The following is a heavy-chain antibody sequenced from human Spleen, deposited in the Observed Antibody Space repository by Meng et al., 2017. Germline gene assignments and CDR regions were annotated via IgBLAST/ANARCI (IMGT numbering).Heavy chain of an antibody. D-gene: IGHD4-17*01. CDR1: GFTFSSYG. CDR2: IWYDGSNK. CDR3: ARSLGVYGDYPYFDY. Sequence: GESLKISCAASGFTFSSYGMHWVRQAPGKGLEWVAVIWYDGSNKYYADSVKGRFTISRDNSKNTLYLQMNSLRAEDTAVYYCARSLGVYGDYPYFDYWGQGMLVTVSS. J-gene: IGHJ4*02. V-gene: IGHV3-33*01.